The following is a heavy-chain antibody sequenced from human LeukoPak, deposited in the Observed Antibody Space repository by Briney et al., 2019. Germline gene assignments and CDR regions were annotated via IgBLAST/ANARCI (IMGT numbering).Heavy chain of an antibody. D-gene: IGHD5-18*01. CDR1: GYTFTSYA. V-gene: IGHV7-4-1*02. CDR2: INTNTGNP. Sequence: ASVKVSCKASGYTFTSYAMNWVRQAPGQGLEWMGSINTNTGNPTYAQGFTGRFVFSLDTYVSTAYLQISSLKAEDTAVYYCAAGDTEAFDIWGQGTMVTVSS. CDR3: AAGDTEAFDI. J-gene: IGHJ3*02.